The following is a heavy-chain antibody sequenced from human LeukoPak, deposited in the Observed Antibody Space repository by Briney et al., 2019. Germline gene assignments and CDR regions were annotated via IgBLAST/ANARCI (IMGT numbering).Heavy chain of an antibody. CDR3: ARGKDDILTGEPSNY. CDR1: GYTFTSYD. J-gene: IGHJ4*02. CDR2: MNPNSGNT. V-gene: IGHV1-8*01. D-gene: IGHD3-9*01. Sequence: ASVKVSCKASGYTFTSYDINWVRQATGQGLEWMGWMNPNSGNTGYAQKFQGRVTMTRNTSISTAYMELSSLRSEDTAVYYCARGKDDILTGEPSNYWGQGTLVTVSS.